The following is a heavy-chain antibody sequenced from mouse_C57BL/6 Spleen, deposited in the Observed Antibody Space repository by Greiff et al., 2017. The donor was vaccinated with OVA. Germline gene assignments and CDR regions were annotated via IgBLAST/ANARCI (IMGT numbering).Heavy chain of an antibody. J-gene: IGHJ4*01. D-gene: IGHD1-1*01. V-gene: IGHV5-6*02. CDR3: ARQSLITTVKLQGLGAMDY. Sequence: DVMLVESGGDLVKPGGSLKLSCAASGFTFSSYGMSWVRQTPDKRLEWVATISSGGSYTYYPDSVKGRFTISRDNAKNTLYLQMSSLKSEDTAMYYCARQSLITTVKLQGLGAMDYWGQGTSVTVSS. CDR1: GFTFSSYG. CDR2: ISSGGSYT.